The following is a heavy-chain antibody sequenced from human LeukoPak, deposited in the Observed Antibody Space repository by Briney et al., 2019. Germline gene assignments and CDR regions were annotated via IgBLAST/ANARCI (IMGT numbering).Heavy chain of an antibody. D-gene: IGHD3-3*01. J-gene: IGHJ4*02. CDR1: GYTFTSYG. V-gene: IGHV1-18*01. Sequence: GASVKVSCKASGYTFTSYGISWVRQAPGQGLEWMGWISAYNGNTNYAQKLQGRVTMTTDTSTSTAYMELSRLRSDDTAVYYCARVLRFLEWLSSFDYWGQGTLVTVSS. CDR2: ISAYNGNT. CDR3: ARVLRFLEWLSSFDY.